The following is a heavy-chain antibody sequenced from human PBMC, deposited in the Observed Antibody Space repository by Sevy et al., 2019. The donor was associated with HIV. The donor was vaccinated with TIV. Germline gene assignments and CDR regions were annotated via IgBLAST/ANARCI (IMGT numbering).Heavy chain of an antibody. CDR2: IKSKTDGGTT. V-gene: IGHV3-15*01. CDR1: GFTFSNAW. J-gene: IGHJ2*01. D-gene: IGHD3-22*01. CDR3: TTAGHYDSRGYYYDWYFDL. Sequence: GGSLRLSCAASGFTFSNAWMSWVRQAPGKGLEWVGRIKSKTDGGTTDYAAPVKGRFTISRDDSKNTLYLQMNSLKTEDTGVYYCTTAGHYDSRGYYYDWYFDLWGRGTLVTVSS.